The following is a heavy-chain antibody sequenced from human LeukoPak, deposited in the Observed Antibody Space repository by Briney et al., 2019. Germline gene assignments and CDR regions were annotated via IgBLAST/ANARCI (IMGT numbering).Heavy chain of an antibody. J-gene: IGHJ4*02. V-gene: IGHV3-64D*09. CDR1: GFTFSSYA. Sequence: PGGSLRLSCSASGFTFSSYAMHWVRQAPGKGLEYVSAISSNGGSTYYADSVKGRFTISRDNSKNTLYLQMSSLRAGDTAVYYCVITSATGPLDYWGQGTLVTVSS. CDR3: VITSATGPLDY. D-gene: IGHD6-6*01. CDR2: ISSNGGST.